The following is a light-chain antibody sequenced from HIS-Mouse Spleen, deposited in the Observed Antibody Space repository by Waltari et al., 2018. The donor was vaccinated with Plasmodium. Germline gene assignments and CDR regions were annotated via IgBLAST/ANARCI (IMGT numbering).Light chain of an antibody. J-gene: IGLJ3*02. CDR3: YSSDSSGNHRV. CDR2: EDS. V-gene: IGLV3-10*01. CDR1: ALPNED. Sequence: SYELTQPPSVSVSPGQTARIPCSGAALPNEDSYWYQQKSGQAPVLVIYEDSKRPSGIPERFSGSSSGTMATLTISGAQVEDEADYYCYSSDSSGNHRVFGGGTKLTVL.